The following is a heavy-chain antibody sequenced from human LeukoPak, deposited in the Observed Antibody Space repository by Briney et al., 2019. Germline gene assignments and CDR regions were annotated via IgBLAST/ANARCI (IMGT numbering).Heavy chain of an antibody. CDR3: ARGLMVATIYYFVY. D-gene: IGHD5-12*01. V-gene: IGHV4-59*01. CDR1: GGSISSYY. J-gene: IGHJ4*02. Sequence: SETLSLTCTVSGGSISSYYWSWIRQPPGKGLEWIGYIYYSGSTNYNPSLKSRVTISVDTSKNQFSLKLSSVTAADTAVYYCARGLMVATIYYFVYWGQGTLVTVSS. CDR2: IYYSGST.